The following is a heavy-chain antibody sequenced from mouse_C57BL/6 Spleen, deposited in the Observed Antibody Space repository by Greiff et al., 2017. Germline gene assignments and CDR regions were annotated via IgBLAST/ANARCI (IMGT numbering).Heavy chain of an antibody. CDR1: GYTFTSYW. CDR3: ARGQIYDGYLYAMDY. J-gene: IGHJ4*01. CDR2: IHPNSGST. D-gene: IGHD2-3*01. V-gene: IGHV1-64*01. Sequence: QVQLQQPGAELVKPGASVKLSCKASGYTFTSYWMHWVKQRPGQGLEWIGMIHPNSGSTNYNEKFKSKATLTVDKSSSTAYMQLSSLTSEASAVYYCARGQIYDGYLYAMDYWGQGTSVTVSS.